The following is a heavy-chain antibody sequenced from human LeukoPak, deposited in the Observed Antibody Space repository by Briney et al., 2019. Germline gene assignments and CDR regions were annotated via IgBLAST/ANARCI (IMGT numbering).Heavy chain of an antibody. Sequence: GGSLRLSCAASGFTFSDSWMHWVRQGPGKGLTWVSHINSDGGTTAYADSVQGRFTVSRDNAKNMVYLQMNSLGAEDTAVYYCSTDQAYNIWSWGQGTLVTVSS. V-gene: IGHV3-74*01. CDR3: STDQAYNIWS. D-gene: IGHD1-1*01. CDR2: INSDGGTT. CDR1: GFTFSDSW. J-gene: IGHJ5*02.